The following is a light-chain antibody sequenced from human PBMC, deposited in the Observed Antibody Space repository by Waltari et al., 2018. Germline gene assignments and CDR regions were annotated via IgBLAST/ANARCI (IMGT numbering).Light chain of an antibody. J-gene: IGLJ1*01. CDR2: DDG. V-gene: IGLV3-21*02. Sequence: SYVLTQPPSVSVAPGQTARISCDGNNIGSKNVNWYQQKPGQAPVLVVYDDGDRPSGIPERFSGSNSGNTATLTISRVDAGDEADYYCQVWDSGSDHYVFGTVTKVTVL. CDR3: QVWDSGSDHYV. CDR1: NIGSKN.